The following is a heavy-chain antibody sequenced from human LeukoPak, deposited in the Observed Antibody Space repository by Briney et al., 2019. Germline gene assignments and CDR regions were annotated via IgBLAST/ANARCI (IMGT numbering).Heavy chain of an antibody. Sequence: NASETLSLTCTVSGGSISSSSFYWGWIRQPTGKGLEWIGSIYYSGSTYYNPSLKSRVTISVDTSKNQFSLKLSSVTAADTAVYYCSSIVVVPAAIYAGTWGQGPLVTVSS. J-gene: IGHJ5*02. CDR2: IYYSGST. CDR1: GGSISSSSFY. CDR3: SSIVVVPAAIYAGT. V-gene: IGHV4-39*01. D-gene: IGHD2-2*01.